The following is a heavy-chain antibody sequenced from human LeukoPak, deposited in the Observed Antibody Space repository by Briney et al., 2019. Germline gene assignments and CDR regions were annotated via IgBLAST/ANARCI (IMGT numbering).Heavy chain of an antibody. D-gene: IGHD4-17*01. CDR2: IYSGGNT. J-gene: IGHJ4*02. CDR3: ARRAGEYSHPYDY. Sequence: GSLRLSCTVSGFTVSINSMSWVRQAPGKGLEWVSFIYSGGNTHYSDSVKGRFTISRDNSKNTLYLQMNSLRAEDTAVYYCARRAGEYSHPYDYWGQGTLVTVSS. CDR1: GFTVSINS. V-gene: IGHV3-53*01.